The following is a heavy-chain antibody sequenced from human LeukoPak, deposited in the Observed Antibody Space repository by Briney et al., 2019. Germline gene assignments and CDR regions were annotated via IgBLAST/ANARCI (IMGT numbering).Heavy chain of an antibody. J-gene: IGHJ4*02. CDR2: INHSVST. V-gene: IGHV4-34*01. CDR1: GGSFSGYY. CDR3: ARGVAAAGSYFDY. D-gene: IGHD6-13*01. Sequence: SETLSLTCAVDGGSFSGYYWSWIRQPPGKGLEWIGEINHSVSTNYNPSLKSRVTISVDTSKNQFSLKLSSVTAADTAVYYCARGVAAAGSYFDYWGQGTLVTVSS.